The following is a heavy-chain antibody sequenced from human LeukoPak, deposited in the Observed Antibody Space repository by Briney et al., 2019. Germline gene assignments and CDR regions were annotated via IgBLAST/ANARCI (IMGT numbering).Heavy chain of an antibody. CDR3: ARVLPSRRIVVVTKNWFDP. J-gene: IGHJ5*02. CDR1: GYTFTSYG. Sequence: ASVKVSCKASGYTFTSYGISWVRQAPGQGLEWMGWISAYNGNTNYAQKLQGRVTMTTDTSTSTAYMELRSLGSDDTAVYYCARVLPSRRIVVVTKNWFDPWGQGTLVTVSS. V-gene: IGHV1-18*01. D-gene: IGHD3-22*01. CDR2: ISAYNGNT.